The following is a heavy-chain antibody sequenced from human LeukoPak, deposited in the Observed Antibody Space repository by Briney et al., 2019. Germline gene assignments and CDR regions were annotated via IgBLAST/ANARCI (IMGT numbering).Heavy chain of an antibody. D-gene: IGHD1-1*01. V-gene: IGHV1-69*13. CDR1: GGTFSSYA. J-gene: IGHJ4*02. Sequence: GASVKVSCTASGGTFSSYATSWVRQAPGQGLEWMGGIIPFFGTANYAQKFQGRVTITADESTSTAYMELSRLRSDDTAVYYCASWGENDWGYFDYWGQGTLVTVSS. CDR2: IIPFFGTA. CDR3: ASWGENDWGYFDY.